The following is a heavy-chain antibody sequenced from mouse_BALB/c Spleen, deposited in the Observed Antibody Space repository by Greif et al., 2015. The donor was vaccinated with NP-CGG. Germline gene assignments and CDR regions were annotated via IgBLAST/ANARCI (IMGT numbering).Heavy chain of an antibody. V-gene: IGHV14-3*02. CDR1: GFNIKDTY. J-gene: IGHJ2*01. D-gene: IGHD2-3*01. CDR2: IDPANGNT. CDR3: ARSVGYYGGYFDY. Sequence: VQLQQSGAELVKPGASVKLSCTASGFNIKDTYMHWVKQRPEQGLEWIGRIDPANGNTKYDPKFQGKATITADTSSNTAYLQLSSLTSEDTAVYYCARSVGYYGGYFDYWGQGTTLTVSS.